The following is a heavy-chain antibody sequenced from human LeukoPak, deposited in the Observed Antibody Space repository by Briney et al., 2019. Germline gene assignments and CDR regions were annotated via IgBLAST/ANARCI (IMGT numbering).Heavy chain of an antibody. D-gene: IGHD6-19*01. J-gene: IGHJ4*02. CDR2: IRYDGSEK. Sequence: GGSLRLSCAASGFTFSNYGMHWVRQGLGRGLERVAFIRYDGSEKYFAESVKGRFTISRDNSKDMLHLQMNSLRAEDTAVYYCAKGRGSSGYIYFDYWGQGTLVTVSS. V-gene: IGHV3-30*02. CDR1: GFTFSNYG. CDR3: AKGRGSSGYIYFDY.